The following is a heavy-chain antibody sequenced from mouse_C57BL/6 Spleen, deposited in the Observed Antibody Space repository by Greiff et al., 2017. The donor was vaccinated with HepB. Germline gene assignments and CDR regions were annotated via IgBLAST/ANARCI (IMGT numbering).Heavy chain of an antibody. Sequence: EVMLVESGGGLVKPGGSLKLSCAASGFTFSDYGMHWVRQAPEKGLEWVAYISSGSSTIYYADTVKGRFTISRDNAKNTLFLQMTSLRSEDTAMYYCARTYYYGSNPAWFAYWGQGTLVTVSA. CDR2: ISSGSSTI. J-gene: IGHJ3*01. D-gene: IGHD1-1*01. CDR3: ARTYYYGSNPAWFAY. V-gene: IGHV5-17*01. CDR1: GFTFSDYG.